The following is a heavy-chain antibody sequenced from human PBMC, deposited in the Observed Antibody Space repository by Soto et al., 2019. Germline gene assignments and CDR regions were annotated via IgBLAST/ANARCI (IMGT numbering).Heavy chain of an antibody. CDR1: GFSLSTSGVG. D-gene: IGHD3-22*01. J-gene: IGHJ3*02. CDR3: AHRVVVWDAFDI. CDR2: IYWEDDK. Sequence: QITLKESGPTLVKPTQTLTLTCTFSGFSLSTSGVGVGWIRQPPGKALEWLALIYWEDDKRYSPSLKSRLTLTKDTSKNQVVLTMTNMDPVDTATYYCAHRVVVWDAFDIWGQGTMVTVSS. V-gene: IGHV2-5*02.